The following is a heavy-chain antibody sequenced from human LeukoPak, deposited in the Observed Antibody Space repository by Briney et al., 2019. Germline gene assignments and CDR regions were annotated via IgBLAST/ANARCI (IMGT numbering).Heavy chain of an antibody. CDR1: GFTFSTYS. J-gene: IGHJ4*02. CDR3: ARAARNYDFWSGYY. D-gene: IGHD3-3*01. CDR2: ISSSSSYI. Sequence: PGGSLRLSCAASGFTFSTYSMNWVRQAPGKGLEWVSSISSSSSYIYYADSVKGRFTISRDNAKNSLYLQMNSLRAEDTAVYYCARAARNYDFWSGYYWGQGTLVTVS. V-gene: IGHV3-21*01.